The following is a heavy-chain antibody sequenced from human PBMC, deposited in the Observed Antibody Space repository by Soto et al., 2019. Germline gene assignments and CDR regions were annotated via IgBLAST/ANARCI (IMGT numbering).Heavy chain of an antibody. CDR3: ARDQPQLDHLGGGYYQYAMDV. V-gene: IGHV4-31*03. CDR1: GDSSSSAGYY. CDR2: IYYSGST. D-gene: IGHD5-18*01. Sequence: SSETLSRTCTVSGDSSSSAGYYWSWIRQYPGKGLEWIGHIYYSGSTYYNPSLKSRLTISLDTSNKRFSLKLSSVTAADTAVYYCARDQPQLDHLGGGYYQYAMDVWGQGTTVTVSS. J-gene: IGHJ6*02.